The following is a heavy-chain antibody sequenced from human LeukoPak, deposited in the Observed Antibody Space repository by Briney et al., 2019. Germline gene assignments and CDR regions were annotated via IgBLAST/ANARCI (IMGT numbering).Heavy chain of an antibody. CDR2: INAGNGNT. D-gene: IGHD3/OR15-3a*01. Sequence: VASVKVSCKASGYTFTSYAMHWVRQAPGQRLEWMGWINAGNGNTKYSQEFQGRVTITRDTSASTAYMELRSLRSDDTAVYYCARDSEEDWLTHNYYYYMDVWGKGTTVTVSS. V-gene: IGHV1-3*01. CDR1: GYTFTSYA. J-gene: IGHJ6*03. CDR3: ARDSEEDWLTHNYYYYMDV.